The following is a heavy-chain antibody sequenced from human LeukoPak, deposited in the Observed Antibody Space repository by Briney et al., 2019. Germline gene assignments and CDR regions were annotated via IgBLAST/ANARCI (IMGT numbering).Heavy chain of an antibody. V-gene: IGHV3-7*01. CDR2: IELDGGEK. Sequence: GGSLRLSCAASGFTFSNYWMSWVRQAPGKGLEWVANIELDGGEKNYVDSVKGRFTISRDNARNSLYLQMNSLRAEDTAVYYCARDRGYSTFDYWGQGTLVTVSS. J-gene: IGHJ4*02. CDR1: GFTFSNYW. D-gene: IGHD4-23*01. CDR3: ARDRGYSTFDY.